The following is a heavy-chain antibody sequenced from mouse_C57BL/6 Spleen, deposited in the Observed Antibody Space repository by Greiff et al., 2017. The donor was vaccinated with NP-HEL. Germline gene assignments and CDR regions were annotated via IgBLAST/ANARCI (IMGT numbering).Heavy chain of an antibody. Sequence: VKLVESGAELARPGASVKLSCKASGYTFTSYGISWVKQRTGQGLEWIGEIYPRSGNTYYNEKFKGKATLTADKSSSTAYMELRSLTSEDSAVYFCARDGATVADYWGQGTTLTVSS. CDR3: ARDGATVADY. D-gene: IGHD1-1*01. CDR1: GYTFTSYG. J-gene: IGHJ2*01. V-gene: IGHV1-81*01. CDR2: IYPRSGNT.